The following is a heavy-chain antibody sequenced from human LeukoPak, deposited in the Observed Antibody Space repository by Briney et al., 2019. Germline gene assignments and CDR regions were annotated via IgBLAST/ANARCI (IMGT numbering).Heavy chain of an antibody. J-gene: IGHJ4*02. CDR2: IIPIFGTA. CDR1: GGTFSSYA. D-gene: IGHD6-19*01. Sequence: ASVKVSCKASGGTFSSYAISWVRQAPGQGLEWMGRIIPIFGTANYAQKFQGRVTITTDESTSTAYMKLSSLRSEDTAVYYCARAYSSGWYSGDYWGQGTLVTVSS. V-gene: IGHV1-69*05. CDR3: ARAYSSGWYSGDY.